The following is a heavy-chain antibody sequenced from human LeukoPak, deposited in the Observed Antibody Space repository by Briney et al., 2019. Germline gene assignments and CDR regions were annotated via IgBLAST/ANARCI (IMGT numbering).Heavy chain of an antibody. D-gene: IGHD6-13*01. CDR3: ARESSSWYRGRYNWFDP. CDR1: GYSVSSGYY. CDR2: IYHSGST. J-gene: IGHJ5*02. V-gene: IGHV4-38-2*02. Sequence: PSETLSLTCTVSGYSVSSGYYWGWIRQPPGKGLEWVGSIYHSGSTYYNPPLKSRVIISVDTSKNQFSLKLYSVTAADAAVYYCARESSSWYRGRYNWFDPWGQGTLVTVSS.